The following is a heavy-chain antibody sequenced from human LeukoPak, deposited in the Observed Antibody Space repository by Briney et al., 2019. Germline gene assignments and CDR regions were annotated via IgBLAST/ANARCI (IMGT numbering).Heavy chain of an antibody. V-gene: IGHV4-4*02. Sequence: SETLSLTCAVSGGSISSSNWWSWVRQPPGKGLEWIGEIYHSGSTNYNPSLKSRVTISVDTSKNQFSLKLSSVTAADTAVYYCARHPLYCSGGSCYYRYWGQGTLVTVSS. J-gene: IGHJ4*03. CDR3: ARHPLYCSGGSCYYRY. CDR2: IYHSGST. D-gene: IGHD2-15*01. CDR1: GGSISSSNW.